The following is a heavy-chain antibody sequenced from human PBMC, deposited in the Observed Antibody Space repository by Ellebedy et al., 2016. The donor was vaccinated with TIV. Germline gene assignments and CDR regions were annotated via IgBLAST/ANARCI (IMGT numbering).Heavy chain of an antibody. Sequence: GESLKISCAASGFTLSDYSMNWVRQAPGKGLEWVSSISSSGNYRYHGDSVKGRFTISRDNAKNSLYLQMNSLRAEDTAVYYCAREKSGHKWNDGFDSWGQGTLVTVSS. CDR2: ISSSGNYR. J-gene: IGHJ4*02. V-gene: IGHV3-21*01. CDR1: GFTLSDYS. CDR3: AREKSGHKWNDGFDS. D-gene: IGHD1-1*01.